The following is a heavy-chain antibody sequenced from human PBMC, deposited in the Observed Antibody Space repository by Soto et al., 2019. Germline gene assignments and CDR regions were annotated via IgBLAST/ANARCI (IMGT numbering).Heavy chain of an antibody. CDR2: IYYGGST. CDR3: ARPGRDWGSLDY. D-gene: IGHD7-27*01. CDR1: GDSISTYY. V-gene: IGHV4-59*08. Sequence: QVQLQESGPGLVKPSETLSLTCTVSGDSISTYYWTWIRQSPGKGLEWIAFIYYGGSTNYNPSLKSRVTISVDTSKTQSSPKLNSVTAADTAVYYCARPGRDWGSLDYWGQGTLVTVSS. J-gene: IGHJ4*02.